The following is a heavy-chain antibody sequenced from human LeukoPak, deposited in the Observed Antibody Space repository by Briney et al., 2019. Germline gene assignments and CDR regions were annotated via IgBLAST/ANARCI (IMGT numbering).Heavy chain of an antibody. CDR1: RFTFTGYS. V-gene: IGHV3-7*02. CDR3: ARPPYPGATLIYFDS. CDR2: IKPDGSDY. D-gene: IGHD2/OR15-2a*01. J-gene: IGHJ4*02. Sequence: GGSLRLSCAASRFTFTGYSLTLVRQAPGKGLEWVAFIKPDGSDYYYADSVKGRLTIPRDNAKNSLYLQMNSLGAEDTAVYYCARPPYPGATLIYFDSWGQGNLVNVSS.